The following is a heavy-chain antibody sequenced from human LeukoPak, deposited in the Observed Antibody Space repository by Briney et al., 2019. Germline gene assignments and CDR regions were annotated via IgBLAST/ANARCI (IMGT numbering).Heavy chain of an antibody. CDR3: ARGYQRISWWFDP. D-gene: IGHD2-2*01. Sequence: ASVKVSCKASGGTFSSYAISWVRQAPGQGLEWMGGIIPIFGTANYAQKFQGRVTITADESTSTAYMELSSLRSEDTAVYYCARGYQRISWWFDPWGQGTLVTVSS. CDR1: GGTFSSYA. J-gene: IGHJ5*02. V-gene: IGHV1-69*13. CDR2: IIPIFGTA.